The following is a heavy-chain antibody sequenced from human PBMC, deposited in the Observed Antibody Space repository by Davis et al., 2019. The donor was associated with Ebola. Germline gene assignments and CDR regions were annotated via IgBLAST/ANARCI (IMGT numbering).Heavy chain of an antibody. CDR3: AGDPGNYYYGSGSLDY. CDR1: RNIFITYY. J-gene: IGHJ4*02. D-gene: IGHD3-10*01. V-gene: IGHV1-46*01. CDR2: LNPSGGGT. Sequence: AASVKVSCKASRNIFITYYIHWVRQAPGQGLEWMGVLNPSGGGTTYAQKFQGRVTMTRDASTSTVYMELSSLRSEDTAVYFCAGDPGNYYYGSGSLDYWGQGTLVTVSS.